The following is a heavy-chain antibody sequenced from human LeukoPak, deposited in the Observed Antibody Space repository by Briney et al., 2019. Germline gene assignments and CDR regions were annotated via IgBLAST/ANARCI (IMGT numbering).Heavy chain of an antibody. J-gene: IGHJ6*02. CDR3: AKSTFGSYYYYYGMDV. V-gene: IGHV3-23*01. Sequence: SVSGGSTYYADSVKGRFTISRDNSKNTLYLQMNSLRAEDTAVYYCAKSTFGSYYYYYGMDVWGQGTTVTVSS. D-gene: IGHD3-10*01. CDR2: SVSGGST.